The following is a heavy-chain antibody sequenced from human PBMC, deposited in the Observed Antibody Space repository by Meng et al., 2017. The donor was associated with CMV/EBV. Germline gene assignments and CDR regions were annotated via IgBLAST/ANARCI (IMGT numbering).Heavy chain of an antibody. Sequence: ASLKVSCNASGYTFTSYDINWARQATGQGLEWMGWMNPNSGNTGYAQKFQGRVTMTRNTSISTAYMELSSLRSEDTAVYYCARALVDGFWSVEHYYGMDVWGQGTTVTVSS. CDR2: MNPNSGNT. V-gene: IGHV1-8*01. D-gene: IGHD3-3*01. J-gene: IGHJ6*02. CDR1: GYTFTSYD. CDR3: ARALVDGFWSVEHYYGMDV.